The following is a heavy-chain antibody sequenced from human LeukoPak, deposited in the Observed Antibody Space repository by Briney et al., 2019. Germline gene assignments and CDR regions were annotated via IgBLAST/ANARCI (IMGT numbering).Heavy chain of an antibody. CDR3: ARVAVTTDFDY. CDR1: SDSVSRYY. V-gene: IGHV4-34*01. CDR2: ISHSGST. Sequence: SETLSLTCTVSSDSVSRYYWSWIRQPPGKGLEWIGEISHSGSTNYNPSLKSRVTISVDTSKNQFSLKLSSVTAADTAVYYCARVAVTTDFDYWGQGTLVTVSS. D-gene: IGHD4-11*01. J-gene: IGHJ4*02.